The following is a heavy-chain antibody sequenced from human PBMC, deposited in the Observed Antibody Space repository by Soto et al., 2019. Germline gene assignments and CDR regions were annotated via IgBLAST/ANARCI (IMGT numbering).Heavy chain of an antibody. D-gene: IGHD2-21*02. J-gene: IGHJ5*01. CDR3: TRPVSASYCGGDCYLYSWFDS. CDR1: GFTFSDSA. V-gene: IGHV3-73*01. CDR2: IRSKTNDYAT. Sequence: GGSLRLSCAASGFTFSDSAMHWVRQASGKGLEWVGRIRSKTNDYATRYAASVKGRFTISRDDSKNTAYLQMNNVKAEYTAVYYCTRPVSASYCGGDCYLYSWFDSSGQGALVTVSS.